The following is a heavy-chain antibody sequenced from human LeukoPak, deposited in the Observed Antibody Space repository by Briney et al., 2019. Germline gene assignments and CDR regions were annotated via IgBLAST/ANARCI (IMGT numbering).Heavy chain of an antibody. CDR3: AKQRPTYSSSWYYFDY. D-gene: IGHD6-13*01. V-gene: IGHV3-9*01. CDR1: GFTFDDYA. Sequence: GRSLRLSCAASGFTFDDYAMHWVRQAPGKGLEWVSGISWNSGSIGYADSVKGRFTISRDNAKNSLYLQMNSLRAEDTALYYCAKQRPTYSSSWYYFDYWGQGTLVTVSS. CDR2: ISWNSGSI. J-gene: IGHJ4*02.